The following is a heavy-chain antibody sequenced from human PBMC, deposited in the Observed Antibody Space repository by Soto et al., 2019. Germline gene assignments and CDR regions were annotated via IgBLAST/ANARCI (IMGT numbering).Heavy chain of an antibody. D-gene: IGHD6-6*01. CDR1: GYTFTGYY. J-gene: IGHJ4*02. Sequence: ASVKVSCXASGYTFTGYYMHWVRQAPGQGLEWMGWINPNSGGTNYAQKFQGWVTMTRDTSISTAYMELSRLRSDDTAVYYCARTPVEYSSSFDYFGYWGQGTLVTVSS. CDR3: ARTPVEYSSSFDYFGY. V-gene: IGHV1-2*04. CDR2: INPNSGGT.